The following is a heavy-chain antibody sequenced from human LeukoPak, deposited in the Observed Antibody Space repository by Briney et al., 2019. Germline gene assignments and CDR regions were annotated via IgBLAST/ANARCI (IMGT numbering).Heavy chain of an antibody. CDR3: ARHRSYYDSSGYYYD. D-gene: IGHD3-22*01. Sequence: GESLKISCKGSGYGFTSYWIGWVRQMPGKGLEWMGIIYPGDSDTRYSPSFQGQVTISADKSISTAYLQWSSLKASDTAMYYCARHRSYYDSSGYYYDWGQGTLVTVSS. V-gene: IGHV5-51*01. J-gene: IGHJ4*02. CDR2: IYPGDSDT. CDR1: GYGFTSYW.